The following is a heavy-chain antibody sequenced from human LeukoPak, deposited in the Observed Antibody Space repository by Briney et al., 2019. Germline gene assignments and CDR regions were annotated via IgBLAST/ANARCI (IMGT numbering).Heavy chain of an antibody. Sequence: SETLSLTCTVSGGSISSSSYYWGWIRQPPGKGLEWIGSIYYSGSTYYNPSLKSRVTISVDTSKNQFSLKLSSVTAADTAVYYCARWGTEDGDYPKYWGQGTLVTVSS. V-gene: IGHV4-39*07. CDR1: GGSISSSSYY. CDR3: ARWGTEDGDYPKY. CDR2: IYYSGST. J-gene: IGHJ4*02. D-gene: IGHD4-17*01.